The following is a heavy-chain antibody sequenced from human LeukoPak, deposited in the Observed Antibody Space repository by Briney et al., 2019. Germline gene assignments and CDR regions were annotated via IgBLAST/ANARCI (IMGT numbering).Heavy chain of an antibody. Sequence: TQALTGTVCAGSIRSISAYWGVIRGPPGKGLEWIGSIYYSKNTYYNPSLKSRVTISADTSKNQFSLTLGSVSATDTAVYYCVSPRGFSYGYFDYWGQGTLVSVSS. J-gene: IGHJ4*02. CDR2: IYYSKNT. D-gene: IGHD5-18*01. CDR1: AGSIRSISAY. CDR3: VSPRGFSYGYFDY. V-gene: IGHV4-39*01.